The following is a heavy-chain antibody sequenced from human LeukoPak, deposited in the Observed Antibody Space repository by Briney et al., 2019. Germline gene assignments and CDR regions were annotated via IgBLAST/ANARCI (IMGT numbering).Heavy chain of an antibody. D-gene: IGHD2-2*01. Sequence: PGGSLRLSCAASGFPFSTYSMNWVRQAPGKGLEWVSSISSSSSYIYYADSVKGRFTISRDNAKNSLYLQMNSLRAEDTAVYYCARGDGEYQLLWALGYYYGMDVWGKGTTVTVSS. V-gene: IGHV3-21*01. CDR1: GFPFSTYS. CDR3: ARGDGEYQLLWALGYYYGMDV. CDR2: ISSSSSYI. J-gene: IGHJ6*04.